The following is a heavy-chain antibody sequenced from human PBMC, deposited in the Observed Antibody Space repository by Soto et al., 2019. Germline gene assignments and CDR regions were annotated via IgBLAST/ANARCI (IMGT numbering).Heavy chain of an antibody. CDR3: ARGPITYYYGSGSYYSRGNWFDP. D-gene: IGHD3-10*01. Sequence: SETLSLTCAVYGGSFSGYYWSWIHQPPGKGLEWVGEINHSGSTNYNPSLKSRVTISVDTSKNQFSLKLSSVTAADTAVYYCARGPITYYYGSGSYYSRGNWFDPWGQGTLVTVSS. CDR1: GGSFSGYY. J-gene: IGHJ5*02. V-gene: IGHV4-34*01. CDR2: INHSGST.